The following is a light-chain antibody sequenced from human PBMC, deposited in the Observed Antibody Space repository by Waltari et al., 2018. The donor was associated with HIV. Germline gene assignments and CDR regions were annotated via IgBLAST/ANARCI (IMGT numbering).Light chain of an antibody. V-gene: IGKV3-20*01. Sequence: EIVLTQSPGTLSLSPGDRATLSCMTSETIKSTYLSWYQQRGDKAPRLLIYGASSRAPGIPDRFSGSGSKTDFNLTINGLEPEDFATYYCHQYGSSFWTFGQGTKV. CDR1: ETIKSTY. CDR3: HQYGSSFWT. CDR2: GAS. J-gene: IGKJ1*01.